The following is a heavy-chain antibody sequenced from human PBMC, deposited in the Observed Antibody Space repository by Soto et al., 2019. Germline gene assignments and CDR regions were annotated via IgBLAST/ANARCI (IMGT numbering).Heavy chain of an antibody. D-gene: IGHD6-6*01. CDR3: ARIQLVYDAFDI. V-gene: IGHV3-21*01. CDR2: ISSSSSYI. Sequence: EVQLVESGGGLVKPGGSLRLSCAASGFTFSSYSMNWVRQAPGKGLEWVSSISSSSSYIYYADSVKGRFTISGDNAKNSLYLQMNSLRADDTAVYYCARIQLVYDAFDIWGQGTMVTVSS. CDR1: GFTFSSYS. J-gene: IGHJ3*02.